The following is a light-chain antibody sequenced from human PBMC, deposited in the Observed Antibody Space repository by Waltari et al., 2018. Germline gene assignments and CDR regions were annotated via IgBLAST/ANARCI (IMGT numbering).Light chain of an antibody. V-gene: IGLV2-23*02. J-gene: IGLJ3*02. Sequence: QSALTQPASVSGSPGQSITISCTGTSSDVGTYNLVPWYQQHPRKAPKLMIYEVTKRPSGVSNPFSGSKSGNTASLTISGLQTEDEADYYCCSYAGSSSCVFCGGTKLTVL. CDR1: SSDVGTYNL. CDR3: CSYAGSSSCV. CDR2: EVT.